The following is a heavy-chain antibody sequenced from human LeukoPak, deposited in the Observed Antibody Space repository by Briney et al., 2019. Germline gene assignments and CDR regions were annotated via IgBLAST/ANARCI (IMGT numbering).Heavy chain of an antibody. CDR3: AAYCGGDCYSLYDAFDV. V-gene: IGHV4-59*11. J-gene: IGHJ3*01. CDR2: IFYGGST. Sequence: SETLSLTCSVSGGSISSHYWSWMRQPPGKGLEWIGYIFYGGSTNYNPSLKSRVTISVDTSKNQFSLKLSSVTAADTAVYYCAAYCGGDCYSLYDAFDVWGQGTMVTVSS. D-gene: IGHD2-21*02. CDR1: GGSISSHY.